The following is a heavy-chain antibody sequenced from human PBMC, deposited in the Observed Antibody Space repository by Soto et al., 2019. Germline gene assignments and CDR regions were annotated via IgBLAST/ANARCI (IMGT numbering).Heavy chain of an antibody. D-gene: IGHD4-4*01. CDR2: ISYSGST. J-gene: IGHJ5*02. V-gene: IGHV4-59*08. Sequence: PSETLSLTCTVSGGSISSYYWSWIRQPPGKGLEWIGYISYSGSTNYNPSLKSRVTISVDTSKNQFSLKLSSVTAADMAVYYCARSHTVTNPNWFDPWGQGTLVTVSS. CDR1: GGSISSYY. CDR3: ARSHTVTNPNWFDP.